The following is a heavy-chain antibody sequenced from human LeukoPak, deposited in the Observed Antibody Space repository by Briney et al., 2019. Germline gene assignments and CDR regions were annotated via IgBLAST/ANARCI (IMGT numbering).Heavy chain of an antibody. J-gene: IGHJ4*02. CDR2: IHSGGNTI. Sequence: PGGSLRLSCATSGFSFSSYSMNWVRQAPGKGLEWVSYIHSGGNTIYYGDSVKGRFTISRDNAKNSLYLQVNSLRDEDTAIYYCARDPHALDYWGQGTLVTVSS. V-gene: IGHV3-48*02. CDR3: ARDPHALDY. CDR1: GFSFSSYS.